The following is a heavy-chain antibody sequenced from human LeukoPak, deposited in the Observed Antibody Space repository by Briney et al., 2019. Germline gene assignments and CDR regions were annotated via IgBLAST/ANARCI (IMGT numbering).Heavy chain of an antibody. CDR1: GFPFSSYA. J-gene: IGHJ4*02. Sequence: GGSLDLSCAASGFPFSSYAMSWVRQAPGKRLEWVSAISGSGGSTYYADSVKGRFTISRDNSKNTLYLQMNSLRAEDTAVYYCAKAQGSGIDYWGQGTLVTVSS. V-gene: IGHV3-23*01. CDR2: ISGSGGST. D-gene: IGHD3-10*01. CDR3: AKAQGSGIDY.